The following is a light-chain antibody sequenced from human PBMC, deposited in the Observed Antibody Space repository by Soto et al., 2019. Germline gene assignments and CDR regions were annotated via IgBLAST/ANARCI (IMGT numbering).Light chain of an antibody. V-gene: IGLV2-14*01. CDR1: NTDVGQDKS. J-gene: IGLJ1*01. Sequence: QSVLTQPASVSGSRGQSITISCVGRNTDVGQDKSVSWYQQGPGKAPKLLIFEVTNRPSGVFSRFSGSRSGNTASLTISGLQPDDEGDYFCVSYTDTDTLVFGTGTKVTVL. CDR3: VSYTDTDTLV. CDR2: EVT.